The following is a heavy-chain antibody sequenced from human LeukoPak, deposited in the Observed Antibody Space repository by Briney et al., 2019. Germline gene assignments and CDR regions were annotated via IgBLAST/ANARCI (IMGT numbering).Heavy chain of an antibody. V-gene: IGHV4-59*08. CDR3: ARHPTGDAFDI. D-gene: IGHD7-27*01. CDR1: GGSVSSYY. J-gene: IGHJ3*02. Sequence: SETLSLTCSVSGGSVSSYYWSWFRQPPGKGLEWIGNFYNSGTTNYNPSLQSRVTISVDTSKNQFSLKLSSVTAADTAVYYCARHPTGDAFDIWGQGTLVTVSS. CDR2: FYNSGTT.